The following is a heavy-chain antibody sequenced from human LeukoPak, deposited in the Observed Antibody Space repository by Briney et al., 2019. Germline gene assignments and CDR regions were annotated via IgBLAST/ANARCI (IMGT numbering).Heavy chain of an antibody. J-gene: IGHJ4*02. V-gene: IGHV3-23*01. D-gene: IGHD6-13*01. Sequence: LSLTCTVSGGSISSGGYYWSWIRQHPGKGLEWVSHISGGGDSPYYADSVKGRFSISRDNSKNAVYLQMNSLRAEDTAIYYCANARAGYWGQGTLVTVSS. CDR1: GGSISSGGYY. CDR3: ANARAGY. CDR2: ISGGGDSP.